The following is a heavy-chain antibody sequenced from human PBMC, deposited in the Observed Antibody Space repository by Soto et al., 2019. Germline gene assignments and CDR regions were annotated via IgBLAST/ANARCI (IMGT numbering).Heavy chain of an antibody. D-gene: IGHD3-22*01. V-gene: IGHV1-18*04. Sequence: QVQLLQSGPDVKRPGASVKVSCQASGYTFTAYGLNWVRRAQGRGLEWMGRIATHDGSSVSAQRLQGRLTLTRDSFTSTAYMELGGLTSDDTGLYYCARNDGDDSTNFWGQGTLVTVSS. CDR3: ARNDGDDSTNF. CDR2: IATHDGSS. CDR1: GYTFTAYG. J-gene: IGHJ4*02.